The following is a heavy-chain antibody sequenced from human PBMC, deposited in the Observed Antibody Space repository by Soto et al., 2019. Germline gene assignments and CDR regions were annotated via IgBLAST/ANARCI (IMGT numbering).Heavy chain of an antibody. V-gene: IGHV3-21*01. CDR3: ARDHIAAPGSYYMDV. CDR2: ISSSSSYT. CDR1: GFTFSSYS. Sequence: EVQLVESGGGLVKPGGSLRLSCAASGFTFSSYSMNWVRQAPGKWLDWVSSISSSSSYTYYADSVKGRFTISRDNAKNSLYLQMNSLRAEDTAVYYCARDHIAAPGSYYMDVWGKGTTVTVSS. J-gene: IGHJ6*03. D-gene: IGHD6-13*01.